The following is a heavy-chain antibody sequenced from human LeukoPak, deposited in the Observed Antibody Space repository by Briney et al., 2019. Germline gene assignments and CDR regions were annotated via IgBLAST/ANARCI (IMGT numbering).Heavy chain of an antibody. CDR2: ISSSGSTI. Sequence: SGGSLRLSCAASGFTFSDYYMSWIRQAPGKGLEWVSYISSSGSTIYYADSVKGRFTISRDKAKNSLYMQMTSLRAEDTAVYYCARDASCSGGSRYSLRLDYFDYWGQGTLVTVSS. CDR3: ARDASCSGGSRYSLRLDYFDY. D-gene: IGHD2-15*01. CDR1: GFTFSDYY. J-gene: IGHJ4*02. V-gene: IGHV3-11*01.